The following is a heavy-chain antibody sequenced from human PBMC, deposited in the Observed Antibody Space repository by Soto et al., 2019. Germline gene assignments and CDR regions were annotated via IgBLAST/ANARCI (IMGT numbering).Heavy chain of an antibody. CDR2: IYPDESDT. CDR1: GYSFTKYW. D-gene: IGHD5-12*01. J-gene: IGHJ6*02. Sequence: EVQLVQSGAEVKEPGESLKISCKGSGYSFTKYWIGWVRQMPGKGLEWMAIIYPDESDTRYSPSFQGQVTISADKSISTAYLQWSSLKASDTAMYYCVRMGFSGGGYLSYYYYGMDIWGQGTRVTVSS. V-gene: IGHV5-51*03. CDR3: VRMGFSGGGYLSYYYYGMDI.